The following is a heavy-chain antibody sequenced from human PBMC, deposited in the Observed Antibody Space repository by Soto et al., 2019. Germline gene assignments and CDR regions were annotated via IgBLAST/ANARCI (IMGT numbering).Heavy chain of an antibody. J-gene: IGHJ4*02. D-gene: IGHD3-22*01. CDR2: ISYDGSNK. CDR1: GFTFSSYG. CDR3: AKDSDYYDSSGYYHTGYFDY. Sequence: GGSLRLSCAASGFTFSSYGMHWVRQAPGKGLEWVAVISYDGSNKYYADSMKGRFTISRDNSKNTLYLQMNSLRAEDTAVYYCAKDSDYYDSSGYYHTGYFDYWGQGTLVTVSS. V-gene: IGHV3-30*18.